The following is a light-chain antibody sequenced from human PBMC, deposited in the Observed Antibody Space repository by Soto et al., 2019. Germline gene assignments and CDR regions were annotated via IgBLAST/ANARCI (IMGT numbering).Light chain of an antibody. CDR3: QSYDNSLSGSWV. Sequence: QSVLTQPPSVSAAPGQKVTISCSGSDSNIGNHYVSWYHQIAGTAPKLLIYGNSNRPSGVPDRFSGSKSGTSASLAINGLQAEDEAHYYCQSYDNSLSGSWVFGGGTKLTVL. J-gene: IGLJ3*02. CDR2: GNS. V-gene: IGLV1-40*01. CDR1: DSNIGNHY.